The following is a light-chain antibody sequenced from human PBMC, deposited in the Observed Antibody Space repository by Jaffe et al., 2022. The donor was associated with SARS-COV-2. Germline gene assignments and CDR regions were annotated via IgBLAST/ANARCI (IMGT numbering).Light chain of an antibody. Sequence: DIVMTQSPDSLAVSLGERATINCKSSQSVLYSSDNKNYLAWYQQKSGHPPKLLIYWASTRESGVPDRFSGSGSGTDFTLTISSLQAEDVAVYYCQQYYNTPLAFGPGTKVDIK. CDR1: QSVLYSSDNKNY. V-gene: IGKV4-1*01. CDR2: WAS. CDR3: QQYYNTPLA. J-gene: IGKJ3*01.